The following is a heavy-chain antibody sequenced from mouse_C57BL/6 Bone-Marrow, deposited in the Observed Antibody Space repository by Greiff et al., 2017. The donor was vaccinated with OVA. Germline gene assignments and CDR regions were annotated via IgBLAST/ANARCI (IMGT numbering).Heavy chain of an antibody. CDR3: ARQDLVASDFYAMDY. V-gene: IGHV5-12*01. J-gene: IGHJ4*01. CDR2: ISNGGGST. Sequence: DVMLVESGGGLVQPGGSLKLSCAASGFTFSDYYMYWVRQTPEKRLEWVGYISNGGGSTYYQDTVKGRFTISKDNAKNTLYLQMSRLKSEDTALYYCARQDLVASDFYAMDYWGQGTSVTVSS. D-gene: IGHD1-1*01. CDR1: GFTFSDYY.